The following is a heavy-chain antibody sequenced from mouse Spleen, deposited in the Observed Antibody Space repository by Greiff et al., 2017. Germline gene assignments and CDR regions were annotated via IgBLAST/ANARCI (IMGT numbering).Heavy chain of an antibody. Sequence: VPLQQPGAELVKPGASVTLSCKASGYTFTSYCMHWVKQRPGQGLEWIGMIHPNSGSTNYNEKFKSKATLTVDKSSSTAYMQLSSLTSEDSAVYYCARQRGGGLSDYWGQGTTLTVSS. J-gene: IGHJ2*01. CDR2: IHPNSGST. CDR3: ARQRGGGLSDY. CDR1: GYTFTSYC. V-gene: IGHV1-64*01.